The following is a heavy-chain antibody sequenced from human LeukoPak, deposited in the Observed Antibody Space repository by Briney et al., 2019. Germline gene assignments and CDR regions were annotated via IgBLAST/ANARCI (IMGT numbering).Heavy chain of an antibody. D-gene: IGHD2-2*01. Sequence: ASEKVSCKASGYTFTSYYMHWVRQAPGQGLEWMGIINPSGGSTSYAQKFQGRVTMTRDTSTSTVYMELSSLRSEDTAVYYCARGTDLGYCSSTSCPPAVDIWGQGTMVTVSS. CDR3: ARGTDLGYCSSTSCPPAVDI. V-gene: IGHV1-46*01. CDR1: GYTFTSYY. J-gene: IGHJ3*02. CDR2: INPSGGST.